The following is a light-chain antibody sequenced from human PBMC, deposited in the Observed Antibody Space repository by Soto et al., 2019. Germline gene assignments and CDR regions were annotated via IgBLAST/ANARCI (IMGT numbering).Light chain of an antibody. CDR2: GAS. CDR1: QSVSSN. CDR3: QQYDKWFSIT. Sequence: VVTQSPSTLSVSTGERATLSCRASQSVSSNLAWYQQKPGQAPRLLIYGASTRATGIPARFSGSGSGTDFTLTISRLEPEDFAVYYCQQYDKWFSITFGQGTRLEIK. V-gene: IGKV3-15*01. J-gene: IGKJ5*01.